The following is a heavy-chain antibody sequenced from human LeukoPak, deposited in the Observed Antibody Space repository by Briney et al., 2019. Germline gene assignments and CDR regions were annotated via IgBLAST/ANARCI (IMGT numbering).Heavy chain of an antibody. CDR3: ATTYGSRGYGY. CDR2: IYYSGST. J-gene: IGHJ4*02. V-gene: IGHV4-59*08. CDR1: GGSIRSYY. Sequence: SETLSLTCTVSGGSIRSYYWTWIRQPPGKGLEWIGCIYYSGSTNYNPSLKSRVTISVDTSRNQFSLKLNSATAADTAVYYCATTYGSRGYGYWGQGTLVTVSS. D-gene: IGHD3-22*01.